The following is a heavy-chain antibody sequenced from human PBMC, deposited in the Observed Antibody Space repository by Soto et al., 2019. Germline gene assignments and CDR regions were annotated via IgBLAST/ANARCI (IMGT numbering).Heavy chain of an antibody. CDR1: GYTFTSYG. D-gene: IGHD2-8*01. Sequence: ASVKVSCKASGYTFTSYGISWVRQAPGQGLEWMGWISAYNGNTNYAQKLQGRVTMTTDTSTSTAYMELRSLRSDDTAVYYCARAKGYCTNGVCQNGAFDIWGQGTVVTVSS. J-gene: IGHJ3*02. CDR3: ARAKGYCTNGVCQNGAFDI. CDR2: ISAYNGNT. V-gene: IGHV1-18*01.